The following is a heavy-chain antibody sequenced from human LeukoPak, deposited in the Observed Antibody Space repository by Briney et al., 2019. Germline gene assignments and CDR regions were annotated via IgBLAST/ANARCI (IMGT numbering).Heavy chain of an antibody. CDR1: GLTFSNYA. CDR3: SKDPNGDYVGAFDM. D-gene: IGHD4-17*01. Sequence: GGSLGLSCTASGLTFSNYATKWVRQAPGKGLEWVSSITGSGRGTYYADSVKGRFSVSRDNSQNTVFLHMNSLRADDTALYYCSKDPNGDYVGAFDMWGPGTMVTVSS. V-gene: IGHV3-23*01. J-gene: IGHJ3*02. CDR2: ITGSGRGT.